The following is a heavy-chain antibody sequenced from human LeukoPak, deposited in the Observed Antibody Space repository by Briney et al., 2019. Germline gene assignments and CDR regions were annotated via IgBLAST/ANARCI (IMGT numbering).Heavy chain of an antibody. CDR1: GGTFSSYA. Sequence: SVKVSCKATGGTFSSYAISWVRQAPGQGLEWMGGIIPIFGTANYAQKFQGRVTITTDESTSTAYMELSSLRSEDTAVYYCAREFQNRGYYDSSGPAYWGQGTLVTVSS. CDR3: AREFQNRGYYDSSGPAY. V-gene: IGHV1-69*05. CDR2: IIPIFGTA. D-gene: IGHD3-22*01. J-gene: IGHJ4*02.